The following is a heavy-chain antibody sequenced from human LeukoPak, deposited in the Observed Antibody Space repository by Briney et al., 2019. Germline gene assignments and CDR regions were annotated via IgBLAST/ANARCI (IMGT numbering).Heavy chain of an antibody. CDR1: GGSLSSYY. D-gene: IGHD3-10*01. V-gene: IGHV4-4*07. J-gene: IGHJ6*03. Sequence: SETLSLTRTVSGGSLSSYYWRWIRQPAGKGLEWIGRIYTSGSTNYNPSLTSRVTMSVDTSKSQFSLKLSSVTAADTAVYYCARVGHRGYYGAGSYGAYYYYMDVWGKGTTVTVSS. CDR2: IYTSGST. CDR3: ARVGHRGYYGAGSYGAYYYYMDV.